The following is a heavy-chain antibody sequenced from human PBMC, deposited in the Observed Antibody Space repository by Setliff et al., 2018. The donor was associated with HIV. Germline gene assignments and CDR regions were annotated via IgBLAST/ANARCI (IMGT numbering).Heavy chain of an antibody. D-gene: IGHD3-10*01. CDR3: ARDPAFGAFDI. J-gene: IGHJ3*02. CDR2: IDGDGSPT. Sequence: PGGSLRLSCAASGFTFSTYWMHWVRQAPGKGLAWVSRIDGDGSPTTYADSVKGRFTISRDNAKNSLYLQMNSLRAEDTAVYYCARDPAFGAFDIWGQGTMVTVSS. V-gene: IGHV3-74*01. CDR1: GFTFSTYW.